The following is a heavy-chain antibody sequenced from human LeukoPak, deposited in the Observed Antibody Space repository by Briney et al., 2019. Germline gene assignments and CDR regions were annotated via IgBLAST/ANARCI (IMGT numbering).Heavy chain of an antibody. CDR1: GGSLSSYY. D-gene: IGHD6-6*01. J-gene: IGHJ4*02. CDR2: IYTSGST. V-gene: IGHV4-4*07. Sequence: PSETLSLTCTVSGGSLSSYYWSWIRQPAGKGLEWIGRIYTSGSTNYNPSLKSRVTMSVDTSKNQFSLKLSSVTAADTAVYYCARVGGYSSSEYYFDYWGQGTLVTVSS. CDR3: ARVGGYSSSEYYFDY.